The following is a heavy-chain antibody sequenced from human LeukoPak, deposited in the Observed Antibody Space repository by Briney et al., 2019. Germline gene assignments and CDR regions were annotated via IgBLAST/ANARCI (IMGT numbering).Heavy chain of an antibody. CDR3: ARDRAPHYCSGGSCYSDWFDP. J-gene: IGHJ5*02. Sequence: ASVKVSCTVSGYTFTSYGISWVRQAPGQGLEWMGWISAYNGNTNYAQKLQGRVTMTTDTSTSTAYMELRSLRSDDTAVYYCARDRAPHYCSGGSCYSDWFDPWGQGTLVTVSS. CDR2: ISAYNGNT. CDR1: GYTFTSYG. D-gene: IGHD2-15*01. V-gene: IGHV1-18*01.